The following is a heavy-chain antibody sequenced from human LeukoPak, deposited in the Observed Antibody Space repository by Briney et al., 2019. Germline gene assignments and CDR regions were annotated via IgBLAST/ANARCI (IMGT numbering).Heavy chain of an antibody. Sequence: GGSLRLSCAASGFTFSSYAMSWVRQAPGKGLEWVSAISGSVGSTYYADSVKGRFTISRDNSKNTLYLQMNSLRAEDTAVYYCAKIPVAGTRASDYWGQGTLVTVSS. V-gene: IGHV3-23*01. CDR1: GFTFSSYA. CDR2: ISGSVGST. J-gene: IGHJ4*02. CDR3: AKIPVAGTRASDY. D-gene: IGHD6-19*01.